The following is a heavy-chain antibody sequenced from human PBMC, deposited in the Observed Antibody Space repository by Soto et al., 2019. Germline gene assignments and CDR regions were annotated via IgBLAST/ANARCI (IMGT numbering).Heavy chain of an antibody. V-gene: IGHV4-39*01. CDR3: ARIVRSSSSLGMDV. Sequence: SETLSLTCTVSGGSISSSSYYWGWIRQPPGKGLEWIGSIYYSGSTYYNPSLKSRVTISVDTSKNQFSLKLSSVTAADTAVYYCARIVRSSSSLGMDVWGQGTTVTVSS. D-gene: IGHD6-6*01. J-gene: IGHJ6*02. CDR2: IYYSGST. CDR1: GGSISSSSYY.